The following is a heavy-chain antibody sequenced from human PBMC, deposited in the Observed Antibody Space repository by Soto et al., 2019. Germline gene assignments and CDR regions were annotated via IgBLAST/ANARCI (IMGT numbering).Heavy chain of an antibody. CDR3: ARAQPTYSSSYFDY. V-gene: IGHV3-23*01. Sequence: GGSLRLSCAASGFTVSSNYMSWVRQAPGKGLEWVSSVSGSGGSTYYADSVKGRFTISRDNSKNTLYVHMNSLRAEDTAVYYCARAQPTYSSSYFDYWGQGTLVTVSS. CDR2: VSGSGGST. J-gene: IGHJ4*02. D-gene: IGHD3-22*01. CDR1: GFTVSSNY.